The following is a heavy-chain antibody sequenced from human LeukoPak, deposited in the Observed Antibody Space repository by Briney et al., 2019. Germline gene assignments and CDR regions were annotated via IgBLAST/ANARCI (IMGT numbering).Heavy chain of an antibody. Sequence: TSETLSLTCTVSGGSISSHYWSWIRQPPGKGLEWIGYIYYSGSTNYNPSLKSRVTISVDTSKNQFSLKLSSVTAADTAVYYCARVPSRSGYVDYWGQGTLVTVSS. J-gene: IGHJ4*02. D-gene: IGHD3-3*01. CDR3: ARVPSRSGYVDY. V-gene: IGHV4-59*11. CDR2: IYYSGST. CDR1: GGSISSHY.